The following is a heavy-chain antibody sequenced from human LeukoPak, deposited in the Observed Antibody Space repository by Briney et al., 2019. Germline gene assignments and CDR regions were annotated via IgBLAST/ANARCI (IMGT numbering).Heavy chain of an antibody. V-gene: IGHV1-2*02. CDR2: INPNSGGT. D-gene: IGHD3-22*01. CDR1: GYTFTGYY. Sequence: GASVKVSCKASGYTFTGYYMHWVRQAPGQGLEWMGWINPNSGGTNYAQKFQGRVTMTRDTSISTAYMELRSLRSDDTAVYYCAKDIHPGLDSGASCCFDYWGQGTPVTVSS. CDR3: AKDIHPGLDSGASCCFDY. J-gene: IGHJ4*02.